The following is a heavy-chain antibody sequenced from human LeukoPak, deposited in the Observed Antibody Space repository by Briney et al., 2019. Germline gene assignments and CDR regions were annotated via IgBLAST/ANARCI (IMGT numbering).Heavy chain of an antibody. CDR3: ARATRDYYYYYYMDV. V-gene: IGHV4-39*01. CDR1: GGSISSSSYY. J-gene: IGHJ6*03. Sequence: NPSETLSLTCTVSGGSISSSSYYWGWIRQPPGKGLEWIGSIYYSGSTYYNPSLKSRVTISVDTSKNQFSLKLSSVTAADTAVYYCARATRDYYYYYYMDVWGKGTTVTVSS. D-gene: IGHD5-12*01. CDR2: IYYSGST.